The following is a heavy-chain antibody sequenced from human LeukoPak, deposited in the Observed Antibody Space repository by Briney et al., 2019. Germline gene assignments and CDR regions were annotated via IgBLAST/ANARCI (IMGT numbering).Heavy chain of an antibody. Sequence: GGSLRLSCAAPGFSFSSDAMNWVRQAPGKGLECVSTISGSGDNTYYADSVKGRFTIFRDNSKNTVFLQMNSLRAEDTAVYYCAKDCSRDGGNSGGYFQHWGRGTLVTVSS. CDR1: GFSFSSDA. CDR2: ISGSGDNT. CDR3: AKDCSRDGGNSGGYFQH. D-gene: IGHD4-23*01. J-gene: IGHJ1*01. V-gene: IGHV3-23*01.